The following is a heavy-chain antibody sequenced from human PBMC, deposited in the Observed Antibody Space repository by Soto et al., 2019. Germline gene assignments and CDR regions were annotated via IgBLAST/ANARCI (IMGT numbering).Heavy chain of an antibody. CDR1: GFTLSSCD. D-gene: IGHD3-9*01. CDR2: ISGSGGST. CDR3: ANADPYYDILPGYLPFDY. Sequence: TGGSLRLCCAASGFTLSSCDMSWVRQAPGKGVEWVSAISGSGGSTYYADSVKGRFTISRDNSKNTLYLQMNSLRAEDTAVYYCANADPYYDILPGYLPFDYWGQGTLVTVSS. J-gene: IGHJ4*02. V-gene: IGHV3-23*01.